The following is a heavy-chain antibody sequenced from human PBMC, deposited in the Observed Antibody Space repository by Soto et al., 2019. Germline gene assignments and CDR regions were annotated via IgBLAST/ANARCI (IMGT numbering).Heavy chain of an antibody. D-gene: IGHD3-10*01. CDR2: IYSGDST. CDR3: ARDIGPYYYYAMDV. V-gene: IGHV3-66*01. J-gene: IGHJ6*02. Sequence: GSLRLSCAASGFTVSSDYMNWVRQAPGKGLEWVSGIYSGDSTYYADSVKGRFTISRDNSKNTLYLQLNRLRAEDTAVYYCARDIGPYYYYAMDVWGQGTTVTVS. CDR1: GFTVSSDY.